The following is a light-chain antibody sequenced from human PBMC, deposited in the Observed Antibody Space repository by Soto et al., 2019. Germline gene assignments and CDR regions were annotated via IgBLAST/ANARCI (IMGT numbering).Light chain of an antibody. CDR3: QQYGSSRGLA. V-gene: IGKV3-20*01. J-gene: IGKJ4*01. CDR2: GAS. CDR1: QSVSSNF. Sequence: ETVLTQSPGTLSLSPGERATLSCRASQSVSSNFLAWYQQKPGQAPRLLIYGASNRATSIPDRFSGSGSGTDFTLTISRLEPEDFAVYYCQQYGSSRGLAFGGGTKVEIK.